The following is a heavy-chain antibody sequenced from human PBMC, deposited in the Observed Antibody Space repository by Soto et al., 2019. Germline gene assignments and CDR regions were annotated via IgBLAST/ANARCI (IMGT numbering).Heavy chain of an antibody. D-gene: IGHD3-3*01. J-gene: IGHJ4*02. CDR3: ATGVIWIGYFTVDS. V-gene: IGHV1-69*13. CDR2: FIPVYRTL. CDR1: GGSFGKAA. Sequence: GASVKLSCKTSGGSFGKAAINWVRHTPGQGLEWLGGFIPVYRTLNYAQKFQGRVTITADESTGTAYMTLSSLASDDTAVYYCATGVIWIGYFTVDSWGQGTRLTVSS.